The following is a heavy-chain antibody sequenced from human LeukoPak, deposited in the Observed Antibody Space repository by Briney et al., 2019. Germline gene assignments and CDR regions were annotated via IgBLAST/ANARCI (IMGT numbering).Heavy chain of an antibody. V-gene: IGHV4-59*01. CDR2: IYYSGST. J-gene: IGHJ3*02. D-gene: IGHD6-13*01. CDR1: GGSLSSYY. Sequence: PSETLSLTCTVSGGSLSSYYWSWIRQPPGKGLEWIGYIYYSGSTNYNPSLKSRVTISVDTSKNQFYLKLSSVTAADTAVYYCALTGYSSSWYPSDAFDIWGQGTMVTVSS. CDR3: ALTGYSSSWYPSDAFDI.